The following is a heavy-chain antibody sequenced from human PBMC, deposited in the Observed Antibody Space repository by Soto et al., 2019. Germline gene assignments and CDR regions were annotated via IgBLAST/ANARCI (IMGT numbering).Heavy chain of an antibody. D-gene: IGHD5-12*01. CDR3: ATSYDSGFDP. CDR2: IKPDNGNT. Sequence: QLQLVQSGGEVKKPGASVRVSCEAYGYPFSKYGISWIRQAPGQVLEWMGRIKPDNGNTDYAQKFQGRVTMTTDTSSNAAYMELRSLRSDDTAVYYCATSYDSGFDPWGQGTLVSVSS. CDR1: GYPFSKYG. V-gene: IGHV1-18*04. J-gene: IGHJ5*02.